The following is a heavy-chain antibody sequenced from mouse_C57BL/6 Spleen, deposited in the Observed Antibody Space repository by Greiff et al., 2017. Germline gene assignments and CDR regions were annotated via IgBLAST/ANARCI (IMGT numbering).Heavy chain of an antibody. CDR2: INPNNGGT. D-gene: IGHD2-4*01. V-gene: IGHV1-18*01. CDR1: GYTFTDYN. Sequence: VQLQQSGPELVKPGASVKIPCKASGYTFTDYNMDWVKQSHGKSLEWIGDINPNNGGTIYNQKFKGKATLTVDKSSSTAYMELRSLTSEDTAVYYCARVGYDYDEVWFAYWGQGTLVTVSA. CDR3: ARVGYDYDEVWFAY. J-gene: IGHJ3*01.